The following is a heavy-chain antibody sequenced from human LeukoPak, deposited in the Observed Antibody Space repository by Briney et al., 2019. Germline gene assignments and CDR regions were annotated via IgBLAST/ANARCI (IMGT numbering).Heavy chain of an antibody. Sequence: PGGPLRLSCAASGFTFSSYWMSWVRQAPGKGLEWVSYISSSGSTIYYADSVKGRFTISRDNAKNSLYLQMNSLIAEDTAVYYCAREGSYGLPFDYWGQGTLVTVSS. D-gene: IGHD5-18*01. CDR3: AREGSYGLPFDY. CDR2: ISSSGSTI. CDR1: GFTFSSYW. J-gene: IGHJ4*02. V-gene: IGHV3-48*04.